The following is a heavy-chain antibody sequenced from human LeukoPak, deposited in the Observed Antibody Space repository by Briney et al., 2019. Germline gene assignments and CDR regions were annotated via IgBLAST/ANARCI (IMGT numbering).Heavy chain of an antibody. D-gene: IGHD5-18*01. CDR3: ARMGTAIAPDY. Sequence: GGSLRLSCAASGFTFSSHGMSWVRQAPGKGLEWVSYISSSGSTIYYADSVKGRFTISRDNAKNSLYLQMNSLRAEDTAVYYCARMGTAIAPDYWGQGTLVTVSS. CDR2: ISSSGSTI. V-gene: IGHV3-48*04. CDR1: GFTFSSHG. J-gene: IGHJ4*02.